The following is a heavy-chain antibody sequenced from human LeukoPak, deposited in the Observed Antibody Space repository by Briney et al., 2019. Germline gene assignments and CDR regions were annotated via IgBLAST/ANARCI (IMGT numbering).Heavy chain of an antibody. CDR2: IKQDGSEK. CDR1: GFTSSSYW. CDR3: ARGPVDFWSGYPDY. D-gene: IGHD3-3*01. Sequence: QSGGSLRLSCAASGFTSSSYWMSWVRQAPGKGLEWVANIKQDGSEKYYVDSVKGRFTISRDNAKNSLYLQMNSLRAEDTAVYYCARGPVDFWSGYPDYWGQGTLVAVSS. J-gene: IGHJ4*02. V-gene: IGHV3-7*01.